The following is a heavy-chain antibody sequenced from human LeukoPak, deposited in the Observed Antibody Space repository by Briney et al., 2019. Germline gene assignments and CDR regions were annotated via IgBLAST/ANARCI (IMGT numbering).Heavy chain of an antibody. V-gene: IGHV4-59*12. J-gene: IGHJ4*02. D-gene: IGHD2-21*02. CDR2: IYDSGST. Sequence: PSETLSLTCTVSGGSISGYYWSWIRQPPGKGLEWIGYIYDSGSTNYNPSLKSRVTISVDTSKSQFSLKLSSVTAADTAVYYCARLRLAYCGGDCYSPAYWGQGTLVTVSS. CDR3: ARLRLAYCGGDCYSPAY. CDR1: GGSISGYY.